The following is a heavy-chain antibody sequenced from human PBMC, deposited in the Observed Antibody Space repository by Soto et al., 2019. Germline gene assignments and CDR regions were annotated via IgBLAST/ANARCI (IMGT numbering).Heavy chain of an antibody. Sequence: EVQLLESGGGLVQPGGSLRLSCAASGFTVSSYDMSWVRQAPGTGLEWVSVISGSGSTYSADSVKGRFTISRDSSKNTVYLQRNSLRAEDTAVYYCAKALRFTFTTGYYIDAWGRGTTVTVSS. CDR3: AKALRFTFTTGYYIDA. CDR1: GFTVSSYD. J-gene: IGHJ6*03. CDR2: ISGSGST. V-gene: IGHV3-23*01. D-gene: IGHD3-16*01.